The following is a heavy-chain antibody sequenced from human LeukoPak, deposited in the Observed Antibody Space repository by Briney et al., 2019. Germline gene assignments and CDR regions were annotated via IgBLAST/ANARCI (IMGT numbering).Heavy chain of an antibody. Sequence: PGGSLRLSCAASGFTFSSYWMHWVRQAPGKGLVWVSRINSDGSSTSYADSVKGRFTISRDNAKNTLYLQMNSLRAEDTAVYYCAGGVITMVRGVIDMDVWGKGTTVTVSS. CDR1: GFTFSSYW. J-gene: IGHJ6*03. V-gene: IGHV3-74*01. D-gene: IGHD3-10*01. CDR3: AGGVITMVRGVIDMDV. CDR2: INSDGSST.